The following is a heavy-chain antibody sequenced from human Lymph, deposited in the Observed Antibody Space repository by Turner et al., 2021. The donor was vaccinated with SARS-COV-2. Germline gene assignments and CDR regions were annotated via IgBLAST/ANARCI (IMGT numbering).Heavy chain of an antibody. Sequence: QVQLVQSGAGGKKPGASVKVSCQASGYTFPGYYLHGVRQAPGQGLEWMGWIKPNSGGTNYPQKFQGRVTMTRDTSISRAYMELSRLRSDDTAVYYCARSRDLQSMIRGVDPFDYWGQGTLVTVSS. CDR3: ARSRDLQSMIRGVDPFDY. V-gene: IGHV1-2*02. CDR2: IKPNSGGT. D-gene: IGHD3-10*01. J-gene: IGHJ4*02. CDR1: GYTFPGYY.